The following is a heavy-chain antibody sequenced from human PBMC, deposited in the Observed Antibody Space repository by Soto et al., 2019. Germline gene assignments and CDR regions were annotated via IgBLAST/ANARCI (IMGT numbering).Heavy chain of an antibody. Sequence: SGPTLVNPTQTLTLTCTFSGFSLSTSGMCVSWIRQPPGKALECLALIDWDDDKYYSTSLKTRLTISKDTSKNQVVLTMTNMDPVDTATYYCARTPSIAAAGGYYYYGMDVSGQGTTVTVSS. CDR2: IDWDDDK. V-gene: IGHV2-70*01. J-gene: IGHJ6*02. CDR1: GFSLSTSGMC. D-gene: IGHD6-13*01. CDR3: ARTPSIAAAGGYYYYGMDV.